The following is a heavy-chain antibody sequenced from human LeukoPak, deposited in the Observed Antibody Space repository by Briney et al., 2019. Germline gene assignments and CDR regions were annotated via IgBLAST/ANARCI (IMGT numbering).Heavy chain of an antibody. CDR2: ISGSGGST. CDR1: GFTFSSYA. D-gene: IGHD3-16*01. J-gene: IGHJ4*02. Sequence: PGGSLRLSCAASGFTFSSYAMSWVRQAPGKGLGWVSAISGSGGSTYYADSVKGRFTISRDNSKNTLYLQMNSLRAEDTAVYYCAKSYDYVWGSYFAPLDYWGQGTLVTVSS. V-gene: IGHV3-23*01. CDR3: AKSYDYVWGSYFAPLDY.